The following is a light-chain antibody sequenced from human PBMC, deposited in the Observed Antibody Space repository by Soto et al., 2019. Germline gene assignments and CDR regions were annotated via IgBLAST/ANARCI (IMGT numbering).Light chain of an antibody. CDR1: QTISTTY. CDR3: QQYATSPT. J-gene: IGKJ1*01. CDR2: DTS. V-gene: IGKV3-20*01. Sequence: EIVLTQSPGTLSLSPGERATLSCRVSQTISTTYLAWYQQKPGQAPRLLIYDTSNRATGIPDRFSGSGSGADFTLTINRLEPEDFAVYYCQQYATSPTFGQGTK.